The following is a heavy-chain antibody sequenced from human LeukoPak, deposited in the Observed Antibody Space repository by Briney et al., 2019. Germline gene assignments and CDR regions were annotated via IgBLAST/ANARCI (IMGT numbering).Heavy chain of an antibody. V-gene: IGHV1-2*02. CDR3: ARSISIVGSLRAFDY. D-gene: IGHD1-26*01. CDR1: GYTFTGYY. J-gene: IGHJ4*02. Sequence: ASVKVSCKASGYTFTGYYMHWVRQAPGQGLEWMGWINPNSGGTNYAQKFQGRVTMTRDTPISTAYMELSRLRSDDTAVYYCARSISIVGSLRAFDYWGQGTLVTVSS. CDR2: INPNSGGT.